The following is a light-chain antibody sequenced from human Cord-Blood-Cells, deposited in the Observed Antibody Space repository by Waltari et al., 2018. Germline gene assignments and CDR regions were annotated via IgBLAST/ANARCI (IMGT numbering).Light chain of an antibody. CDR2: RNN. CDR3: AAWDDSLSGRV. J-gene: IGLJ2*01. V-gene: IGLV1-47*01. CDR1: SSNIGSNY. Sequence: QSVLTQPPSASGTPGQRVTISCSGSSSNIGSNYVYWYQQLPGTAPKLLSYRNNQRPSGVPDRFSGSKSGTSASLAISGLRSEDEADYYWAAWDDSLSGRVFGGGTKLTVL.